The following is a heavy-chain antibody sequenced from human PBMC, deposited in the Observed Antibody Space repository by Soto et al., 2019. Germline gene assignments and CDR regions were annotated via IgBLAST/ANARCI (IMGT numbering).Heavy chain of an antibody. CDR3: ARAGIAYCSSTTCYLYYYVMDV. Sequence: ASVKVSCKASGYSVTSYYMHWVRQATGQGLEWMGIINPNSGSTTYAQKFQGRVTMTRDTSTSIVYMELTSLTSGDTAVYYCARAGIAYCSSTTCYLYYYVMDVWGQGTTVTVSS. D-gene: IGHD2-2*01. V-gene: IGHV1-46*01. J-gene: IGHJ6*02. CDR1: GYSVTSYY. CDR2: INPNSGST.